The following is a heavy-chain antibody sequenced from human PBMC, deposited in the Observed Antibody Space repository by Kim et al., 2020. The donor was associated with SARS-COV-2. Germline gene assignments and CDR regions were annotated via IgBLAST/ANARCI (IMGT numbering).Heavy chain of an antibody. J-gene: IGHJ4*02. CDR2: AKNRVNSYTT. CDR3: ARGTIGWPLDC. Sequence: GGSLRLSCAASGFTFTDHYMNWVRQAPGRGLEWLGHAKNRVNSYTTEYAASVKGRFTISRDNSKNSLHLQMNSLKTEDTAVYFCARGTIGWPLDCWGQGTLVIVSS. CDR1: GFTFTDHY. D-gene: IGHD6-19*01. V-gene: IGHV3-72*01.